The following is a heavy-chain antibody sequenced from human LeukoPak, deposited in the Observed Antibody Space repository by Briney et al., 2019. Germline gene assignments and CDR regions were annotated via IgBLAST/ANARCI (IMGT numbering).Heavy chain of an antibody. D-gene: IGHD3-22*01. CDR1: GGSFSGYY. Sequence: SETLSLTCAVYGGSFSGYYWRWIRQPPWKGLEWIGEINHSGSTNYNPSLKSRVTISVDTSKNQFSLKLSSVTAADTAVYYCAISYDSSGYYSRWGQGTLVTVSS. V-gene: IGHV4-34*01. J-gene: IGHJ4*02. CDR2: INHSGST. CDR3: AISYDSSGYYSR.